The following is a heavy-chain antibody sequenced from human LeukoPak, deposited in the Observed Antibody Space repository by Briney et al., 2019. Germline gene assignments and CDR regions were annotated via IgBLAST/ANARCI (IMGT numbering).Heavy chain of an antibody. CDR3: AKDLGIQLWFESYGMDV. J-gene: IGHJ6*02. CDR1: GFTFSSYG. Sequence: GGSLRLSCAASGFTFSSYGMHWVRQAPGKGLEWVAVISYDGSNKYYADSVKGRFTISRDNSKNTLYLQMNSLRAEDTAVYYCAKDLGIQLWFESYGMDVWGQGTTVTVSS. V-gene: IGHV3-30*18. D-gene: IGHD5-18*01. CDR2: ISYDGSNK.